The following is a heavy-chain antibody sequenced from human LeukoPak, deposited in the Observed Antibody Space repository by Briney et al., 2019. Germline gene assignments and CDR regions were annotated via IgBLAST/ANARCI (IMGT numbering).Heavy chain of an antibody. CDR3: ARDGPDIVATIGAFDI. D-gene: IGHD5-12*01. CDR1: GYTFTSYD. CDR2: MNPNSGNT. J-gene: IGHJ3*02. Sequence: ASVKVSCKASGYTFTSYDINWVRQATGQGLEWMGWMNPNSGNTGYAQKFQGRVTMTRNTSISTAYMELSSLRSEDTAVYYCARDGPDIVATIGAFDIWGQGTMVTVSS. V-gene: IGHV1-8*01.